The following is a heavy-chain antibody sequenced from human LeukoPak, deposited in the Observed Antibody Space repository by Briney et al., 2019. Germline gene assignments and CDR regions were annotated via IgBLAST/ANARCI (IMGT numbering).Heavy chain of an antibody. D-gene: IGHD6-13*01. Sequence: PSQTLSLTCTVSGGSISSGSHYWNWIRQPAGKGLEWIGRIYTSGSTNYNPSLKSRVTISVDTSKNQFSLKLSSVTAADTAVYYCARAAYSHDAFDIWGQGTMVTVSS. J-gene: IGHJ3*02. CDR2: IYTSGST. CDR1: GGSISSGSHY. V-gene: IGHV4-61*02. CDR3: ARAAYSHDAFDI.